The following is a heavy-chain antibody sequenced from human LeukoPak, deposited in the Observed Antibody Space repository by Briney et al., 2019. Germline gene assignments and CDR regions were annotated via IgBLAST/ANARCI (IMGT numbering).Heavy chain of an antibody. J-gene: IGHJ3*02. CDR1: GGTFSSYT. V-gene: IGHV1-69*02. CDR2: IIPILGIA. CDR3: ARGFGGATVGDAFDI. Sequence: SVKVSCKASGGTFSSYTISWVRQAPGQGLEWMGRIIPILGIADYAQKFQGRVTITADKSTSTAYMELSSLRSEDTAVYYCARGFGGATVGDAFDIWGQGTMVTVSS. D-gene: IGHD1-26*01.